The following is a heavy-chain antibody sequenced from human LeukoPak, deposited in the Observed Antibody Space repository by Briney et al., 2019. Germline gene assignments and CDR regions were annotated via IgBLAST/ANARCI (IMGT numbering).Heavy chain of an antibody. Sequence: SETLSLTCTVSGGSTSSDYWSWIRQPPGKGLEWIGEINHSGSTNYNPSLKSRVTISVDTSKNQFSLKLSSVTAADTAVYYCARGRGSSSWSSYWGQGTLVTVSS. CDR1: GGSTSSDY. V-gene: IGHV4-34*01. D-gene: IGHD6-13*01. CDR3: ARGRGSSSWSSY. J-gene: IGHJ4*02. CDR2: INHSGST.